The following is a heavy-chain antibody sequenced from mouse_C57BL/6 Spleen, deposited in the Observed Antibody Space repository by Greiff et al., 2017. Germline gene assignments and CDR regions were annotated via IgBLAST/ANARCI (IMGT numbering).Heavy chain of an antibody. Sequence: VQLQQSGPELVKPGASVKISCKASGYSFTGYYMNWVKQSPEKSLEWIGEINPSTGGTTYNQTFKAEATLTVDKSSSTAYMQLNSLTAEYSAVYYCARSGGRPYWGQGTLVTVSA. D-gene: IGHD1-1*01. CDR1: GYSFTGYY. V-gene: IGHV1-42*01. CDR2: INPSTGGT. CDR3: ARSGGRPY. J-gene: IGHJ3*01.